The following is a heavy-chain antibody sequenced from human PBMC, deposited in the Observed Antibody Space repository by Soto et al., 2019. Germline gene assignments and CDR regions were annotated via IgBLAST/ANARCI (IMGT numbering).Heavy chain of an antibody. D-gene: IGHD1-1*01. CDR3: ARWREGENGFDY. Sequence: GGSLRLSCAASGFTFSSYGMHWVRQAPGKGLEWVAVIWYDGSNKYYADSVKGRFTISRDNSKNTLYLQMNSLRAEDTAVYDCARWREGENGFDYWGQGTLVTVGS. CDR2: IWYDGSNK. V-gene: IGHV3-33*01. CDR1: GFTFSSYG. J-gene: IGHJ4*02.